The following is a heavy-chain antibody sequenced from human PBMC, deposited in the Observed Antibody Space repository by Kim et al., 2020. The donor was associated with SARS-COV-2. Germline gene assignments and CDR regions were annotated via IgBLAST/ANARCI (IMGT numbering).Heavy chain of an antibody. D-gene: IGHD3-10*01. V-gene: IGHV4-59*08. Sequence: SETLSLTCTVSGGSISSYYWSWIRQPPGKGLEWIGYIYYSGSTNYNPSLKSRVTISVDTSKNQFSLKLSSVTAADTAVYYCAGTMVRGVKSPTTYYYYGMDVWGQGTTVTVSS. CDR2: IYYSGST. CDR1: GGSISSYY. J-gene: IGHJ6*02. CDR3: AGTMVRGVKSPTTYYYYGMDV.